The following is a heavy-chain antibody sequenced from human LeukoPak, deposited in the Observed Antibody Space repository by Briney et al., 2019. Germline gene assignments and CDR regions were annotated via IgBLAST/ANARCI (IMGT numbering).Heavy chain of an antibody. Sequence: PSETLSLTCTVSGGSISSYYWSWIRQPPGKGLEWIGYIYYSGSTNYNPSLKSRVTISVDTSKNQFSLKLSSVTAADTAVYYCASREGGPEILWFGESPFDYWGQGTLVTVSS. V-gene: IGHV4-59*08. CDR3: ASREGGPEILWFGESPFDY. CDR2: IYYSGST. J-gene: IGHJ4*02. D-gene: IGHD3-10*01. CDR1: GGSISSYY.